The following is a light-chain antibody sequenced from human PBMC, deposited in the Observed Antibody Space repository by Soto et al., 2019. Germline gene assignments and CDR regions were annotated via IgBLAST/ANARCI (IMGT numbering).Light chain of an antibody. CDR1: QGISSY. CDR3: QQYYSYPIFT. Sequence: AIRMTQSPSSLSASTGDRVTITCRARQGISSYLAWYQQKPGKAPKLLIYAASTLQSGVPSRFSGSGSGTDFTLTISCLQSEDFAPYYCQQYYSYPIFTFGPGTKVDIK. J-gene: IGKJ3*01. CDR2: AAS. V-gene: IGKV1-8*01.